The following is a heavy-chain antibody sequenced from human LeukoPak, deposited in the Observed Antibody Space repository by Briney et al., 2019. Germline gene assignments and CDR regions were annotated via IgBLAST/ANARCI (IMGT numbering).Heavy chain of an antibody. Sequence: GGSLRLSCAASGFTFSSYSMNWVRQAPGKGLEWVSYISSSSSTIYYADSVKGRFTISRDNAKNSLYLQMNSLRAEETAVYYCARYYSNYFNWFDPWGQGTLVTVSS. J-gene: IGHJ5*02. CDR1: GFTFSSYS. D-gene: IGHD4-11*01. CDR3: ARYYSNYFNWFDP. V-gene: IGHV3-48*01. CDR2: ISSSSSTI.